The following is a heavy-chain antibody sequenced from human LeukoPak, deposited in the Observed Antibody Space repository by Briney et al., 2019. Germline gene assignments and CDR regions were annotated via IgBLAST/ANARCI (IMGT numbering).Heavy chain of an antibody. CDR2: ISGSGGST. D-gene: IGHD5-18*01. Sequence: GGSLRLSCAASGFTFSNYAMSWVRQAPGKGLEWVSAISGSGGSTYYADSGKGRFTISRDSSKNTLFLQMNSLRAEDTAIYYCAKGRGYGNHDAFDIWGQGTMVTVSS. CDR1: GFTFSNYA. J-gene: IGHJ3*02. V-gene: IGHV3-23*01. CDR3: AKGRGYGNHDAFDI.